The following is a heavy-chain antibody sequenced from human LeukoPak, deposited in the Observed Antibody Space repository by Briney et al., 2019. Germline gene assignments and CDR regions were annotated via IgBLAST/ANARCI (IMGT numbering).Heavy chain of an antibody. Sequence: PSETLSLTCSVSGGSIISYYWSWIRQPPGKGPEWIGYIYYTGITKYSPSLTSRVTISVDTSKNQFSLKLTSVTAADTAVYYCTRHAPVPVIGHGMGVWGQGTTVTVSS. CDR1: GGSIISYY. J-gene: IGHJ6*02. CDR3: TRHAPVPVIGHGMGV. CDR2: IYYTGIT. V-gene: IGHV4-59*08. D-gene: IGHD3-10*01.